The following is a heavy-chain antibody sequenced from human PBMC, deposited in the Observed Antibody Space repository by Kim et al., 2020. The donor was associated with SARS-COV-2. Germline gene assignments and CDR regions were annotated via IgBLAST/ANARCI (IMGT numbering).Heavy chain of an antibody. J-gene: IGHJ3*02. CDR3: ARDLLDGGVLDI. D-gene: IGHD3-16*01. Sequence: GGSLRLSCAASGFSFSINYVDWVRQAPGKGLEWVGRIKNKPNRHTTEYSASVKGRFSISRDDSKNSVYLQMNSLKIEDTAVYYCARDLLDGGVLDIWGQGTMVSVSS. CDR1: GFSFSINY. V-gene: IGHV3-72*01. CDR2: IKNKPNRHTT.